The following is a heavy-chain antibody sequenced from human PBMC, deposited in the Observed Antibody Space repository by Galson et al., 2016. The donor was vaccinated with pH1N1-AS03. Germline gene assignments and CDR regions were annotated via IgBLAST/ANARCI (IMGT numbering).Heavy chain of an antibody. D-gene: IGHD3-16*02. CDR2: IDPSGGPT. Sequence: SVKVSCKASGYTLTRYYMHWVRQAPGQGLEWMGIIDPSGGPTTYAPKFQGRITITTATSTSTGDMELVSLRSEDTSVDYCARRYYFDYWGQGTLVTVSS. J-gene: IGHJ4*02. CDR1: GYTLTRYY. CDR3: ARRYYFDY. V-gene: IGHV1-46*01.